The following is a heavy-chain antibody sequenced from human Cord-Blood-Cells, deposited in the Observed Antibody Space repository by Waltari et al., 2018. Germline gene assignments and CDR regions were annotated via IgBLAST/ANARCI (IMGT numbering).Heavy chain of an antibody. CDR3: TTDWRSTIFGVVILDYGMED. J-gene: IGHJ6*02. CDR1: GFTFSNAW. CDR2: IKSKTDGGTT. V-gene: IGHV3-15*01. Sequence: EVQLVESGGGLVKPGGSLRLSCAASGFTFSNAWMSWVRQAPGKGLELVGRIKSKTDGGTTDYAAPVKGRFTISRDDSKNTLDLQLNSLNTEDTAVYYCTTDWRSTIFGVVILDYGMEDWGQGTTVTVSS. D-gene: IGHD3-3*01.